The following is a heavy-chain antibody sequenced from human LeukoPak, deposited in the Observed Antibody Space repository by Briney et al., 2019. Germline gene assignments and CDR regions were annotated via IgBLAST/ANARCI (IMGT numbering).Heavy chain of an antibody. Sequence: SETLSLTCTVSGGSISSSSYYWGWIRQPPGKGLEWIGSIYYSGSTYYNPSLKSRVTISVDTSKNQFSLKLSSVTAADTAVYYCARVVSDGYNPGYYYYGMDVWGQGTTVTVSS. D-gene: IGHD5-24*01. V-gene: IGHV4-39*07. J-gene: IGHJ6*02. CDR3: ARVVSDGYNPGYYYYGMDV. CDR2: IYYSGST. CDR1: GGSISSSSYY.